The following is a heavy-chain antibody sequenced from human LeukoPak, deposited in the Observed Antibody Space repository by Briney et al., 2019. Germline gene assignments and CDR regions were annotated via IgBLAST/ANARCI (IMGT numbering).Heavy chain of an antibody. J-gene: IGHJ4*01. V-gene: IGHV3-48*04. CDR1: GFTFRSYL. CDR2: ISSTGGTI. D-gene: IGHD4-17*01. Sequence: PGGSLRLSCAASGFTFRSYLMNWVRQAPGKGLEWVSFISSTGGTIYYADSVKGRFTVSRDNAKNSLYLQMNSLRAEDTAVYYCATTTVPGGYWXXXTLVTVSS. CDR3: ATTTVPGGY.